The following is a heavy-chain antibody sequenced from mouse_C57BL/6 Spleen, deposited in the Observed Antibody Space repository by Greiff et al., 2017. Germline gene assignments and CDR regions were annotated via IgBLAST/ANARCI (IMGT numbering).Heavy chain of an antibody. J-gene: IGHJ4*01. CDR3: ARHDYYAMDY. CDR1: GYAFSSSW. Sequence: QVQLKESGPELVKPGASVKISCKASGYAFSSSWMNWVKQRPGKGLEWIGRIYPGDGDTNYNGKFKGKATLTADKSSSTAYMQLSSLTSEDSAVXVCARHDYYAMDYWGQGTSVTVSS. CDR2: IYPGDGDT. V-gene: IGHV1-82*01.